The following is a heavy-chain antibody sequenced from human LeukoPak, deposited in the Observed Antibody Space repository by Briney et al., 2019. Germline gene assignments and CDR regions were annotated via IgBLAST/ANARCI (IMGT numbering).Heavy chain of an antibody. CDR3: AKDLTDGWCFVS. CDR1: GFTFSDYV. D-gene: IGHD6-19*01. V-gene: IGHV3-30*02. J-gene: IGHJ5*01. CDR2: VRPGGSDK. Sequence: GGSLRLSCAASGFTFSDYVMHWVRQPPGKGLQWVAFVRPGGSDKHYADSVKGRFTVSRDNSRNTLYLQMDSLRPEDTAVYYCAKDLTDGWCFVSWGQGNLVTVSS.